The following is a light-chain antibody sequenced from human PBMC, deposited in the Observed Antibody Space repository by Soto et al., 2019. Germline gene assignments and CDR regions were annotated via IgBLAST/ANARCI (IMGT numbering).Light chain of an antibody. J-gene: IGLJ3*02. V-gene: IGLV6-57*04. CDR3: QSFDSTSRV. CDR1: SGSIDSNY. Sequence: NFMLTQPHSVSESPGKTVIISCTRSSGSIDSNYVQWFQKRPGSAPTTVIFNDDQRPSGVPAQFSGSVDSSSNSASLTISGLRTEDEAEYYCQSFDSTSRVFGGGTQLTVL. CDR2: NDD.